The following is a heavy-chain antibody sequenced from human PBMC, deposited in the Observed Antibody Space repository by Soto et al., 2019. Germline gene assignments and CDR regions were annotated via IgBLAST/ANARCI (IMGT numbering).Heavy chain of an antibody. CDR2: IWYDGSNK. CDR1: GFTFSSYG. Sequence: GGSLRLSCAASGFTFSSYGMHWVRQAPGKGLEWVAVIWYDGSNKYYADSVKGRFTISRDNSKNTLYLQMNSLRAEDTAVYYCARDYQGGIYYYYGMDVWGQGTTVTVSS. V-gene: IGHV3-33*01. J-gene: IGHJ6*02. D-gene: IGHD6-13*01. CDR3: ARDYQGGIYYYYGMDV.